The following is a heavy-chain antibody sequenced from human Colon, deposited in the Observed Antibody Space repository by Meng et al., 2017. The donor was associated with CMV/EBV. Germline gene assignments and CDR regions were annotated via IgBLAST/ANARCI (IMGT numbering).Heavy chain of an antibody. J-gene: IGHJ4*02. D-gene: IGHD1-26*01. Sequence: GGSLRLSCAASEFTFNTYTMNWVRQAPGKGPEWVASISISSGYIYYADSLKGRFTISRDNAKNSLFLQMNSLGAEDTAVYYCARCYSGSSYSFDYWGQGALVTVSS. CDR1: EFTFNTYT. CDR2: ISISSGYI. V-gene: IGHV3-21*01. CDR3: ARCYSGSSYSFDY.